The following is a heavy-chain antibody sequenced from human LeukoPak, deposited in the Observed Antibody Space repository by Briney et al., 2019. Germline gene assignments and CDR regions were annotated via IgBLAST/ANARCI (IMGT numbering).Heavy chain of an antibody. CDR1: GFIFNNNF. CDR2: IKQDGSEK. CDR3: ARDLDGGFYYD. J-gene: IGHJ4*02. V-gene: IGHV3-7*01. D-gene: IGHD3-22*01. Sequence: PGGSLRLSCAASGFIFNNNFMSWVRQVPGKGLEWVANIKQDGSEKYYVDSVKGRFTISRDNAKNSLYLQMNSLRAEDTAVYYCARDLDGGFYYDWGQGTLVTVSS.